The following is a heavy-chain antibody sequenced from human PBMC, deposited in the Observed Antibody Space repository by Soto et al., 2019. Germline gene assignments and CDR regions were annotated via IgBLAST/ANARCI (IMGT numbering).Heavy chain of an antibody. J-gene: IGHJ4*02. CDR2: ISRSGTTT. CDR3: VKFFVETRGSSGWAWPLAS. V-gene: IGHV3-23*01. Sequence: EVQLLESGGGLVQPGGSLRLSCAASGFTFSKYAMSWVRQAPGKGLEWVSAISRSGTTTYSADSVRGRFTISRDNSNNMLYLQMSRPIPEETALCYCVKFFVETRGSSGWAWPLASWGQGTLVTVSS. CDR1: GFTFSKYA. D-gene: IGHD6-25*01.